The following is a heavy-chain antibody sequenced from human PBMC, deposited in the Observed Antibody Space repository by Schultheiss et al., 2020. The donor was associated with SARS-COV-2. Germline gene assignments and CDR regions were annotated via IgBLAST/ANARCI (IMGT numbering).Heavy chain of an antibody. Sequence: GGSLRLSCVTSGFTFSSYWMSWVRQAPGKGLEWVANMKQDGSEKYYVDSVKGRFTISRDNAKRSLYLQMNSLRAEDTAVYYCARGYSSGSDYWGQGTLVTVSS. V-gene: IGHV3-7*01. CDR1: GFTFSSYW. J-gene: IGHJ4*02. CDR3: ARGYSSGSDY. D-gene: IGHD6-19*01. CDR2: MKQDGSEK.